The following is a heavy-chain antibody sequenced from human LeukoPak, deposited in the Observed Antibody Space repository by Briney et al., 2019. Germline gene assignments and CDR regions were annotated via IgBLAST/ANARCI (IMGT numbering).Heavy chain of an antibody. D-gene: IGHD6-19*01. CDR2: INWDGGST. CDR3: ARSQWLPYDAFDI. J-gene: IGHJ3*02. Sequence: GGSLRLSCAASGSTFDDYGMSWVRQAPGKGLEWVSDINWDGGSTNYADSVKGRFTISRDNAKNSLYLQMNSPRAEDTAVYYCARSQWLPYDAFDIWGQGTMVTVSS. V-gene: IGHV3-20*04. CDR1: GSTFDDYG.